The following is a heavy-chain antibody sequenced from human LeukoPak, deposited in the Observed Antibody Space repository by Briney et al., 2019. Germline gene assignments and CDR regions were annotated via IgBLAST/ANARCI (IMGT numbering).Heavy chain of an antibody. J-gene: IGHJ6*03. CDR3: ARKVLRYFDNYYYYYMDV. D-gene: IGHD3-9*01. V-gene: IGHV4-59*01. Sequence: SETLSLTCTVSGGSISSFYWSWIRQPPGKGLEWIGYISYSGSTNYNPSLRSRVTISVDTSKNQFSLKLSSVTAEDTAVYYCARKVLRYFDNYYYYYMDVWGKGTTVTVSS. CDR2: ISYSGST. CDR1: GGSISSFY.